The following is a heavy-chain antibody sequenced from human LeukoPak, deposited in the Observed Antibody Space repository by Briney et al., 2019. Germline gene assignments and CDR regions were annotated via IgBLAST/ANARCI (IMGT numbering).Heavy chain of an antibody. CDR1: GYTFTSYG. CDR3: ARNYGSYLAFDI. V-gene: IGHV1-18*01. CDR2: ISAYNGNT. Sequence: ASVKISCKASGYTFTSYGISWVRQAPGQGPEWMGWISAYNGNTNYAQKLQGRVTMTTDTSTSTAYMELRSLRSDDTAVYYCARNYGSYLAFDIWGQGTMVTVSS. J-gene: IGHJ3*02. D-gene: IGHD1-26*01.